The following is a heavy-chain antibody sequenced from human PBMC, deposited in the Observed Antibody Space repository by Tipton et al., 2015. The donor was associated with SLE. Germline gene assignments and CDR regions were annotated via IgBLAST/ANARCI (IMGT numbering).Heavy chain of an antibody. Sequence: PVKPLEFVSAITPNGGDTYYAHSVEGRFIISRDNSKNTLYLQMGSLRAEDMAVYYCARRANAFDIWGQGTMVIVSS. CDR2: ITPNGGDT. J-gene: IGHJ3*02. CDR3: ARRANAFDI. V-gene: IGHV3-64*01.